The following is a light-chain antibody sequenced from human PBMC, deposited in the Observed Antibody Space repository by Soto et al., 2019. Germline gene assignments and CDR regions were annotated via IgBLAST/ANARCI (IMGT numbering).Light chain of an antibody. V-gene: IGLV2-23*02. CDR2: EVS. J-gene: IGLJ2*01. CDR1: SSDVGSYNL. Sequence: QSALTQPASVSGSPGQSITISCTGTSSDVGSYNLVSWYQQHPGKAPTLMIYEVSKRPSGVSNRFSGSKSGNTASLTISGLQADDEADYYCCSYAGSSTVVFGGGTKLTVL. CDR3: CSYAGSSTVV.